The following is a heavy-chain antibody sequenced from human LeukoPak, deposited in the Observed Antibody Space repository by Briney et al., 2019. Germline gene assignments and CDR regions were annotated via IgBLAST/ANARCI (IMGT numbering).Heavy chain of an antibody. CDR1: GFTFVSYS. Sequence: GGSLRLSCPASGFTFVSYSMNWFPQPQGRGRKWVSYISSSSSTIYYADSVKGRFTISRDNAKDSLYLQMNSLRAEDTAVYYCARDRISNFDYWGQGTLVTVSS. V-gene: IGHV3-48*04. CDR2: ISSSSSTI. J-gene: IGHJ4*02. D-gene: IGHD2-15*01. CDR3: ARDRISNFDY.